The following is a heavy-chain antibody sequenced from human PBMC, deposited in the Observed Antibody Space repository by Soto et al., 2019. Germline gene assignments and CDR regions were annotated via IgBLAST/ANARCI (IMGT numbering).Heavy chain of an antibody. D-gene: IGHD3-10*01. V-gene: IGHV3-30*09. Sequence: GGSLRLSCAASGFTFSSYAMHWVRQAPGKGLEWVAVISSDGSDKYYADSVKGRFAISRDNSKNTLYVQLNRMRVEDTALYYCARDRQYGAGFIDVWGQGTTVTVSS. CDR3: ARDRQYGAGFIDV. CDR2: ISSDGSDK. J-gene: IGHJ6*02. CDR1: GFTFSSYA.